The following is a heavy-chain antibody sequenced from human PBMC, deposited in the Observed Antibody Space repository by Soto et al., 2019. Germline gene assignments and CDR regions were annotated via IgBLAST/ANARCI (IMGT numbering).Heavy chain of an antibody. Sequence: TLYLTCTVAGVSISSGGYYWSWIRQHPGKGLEWIGYIYYSGSTYYNPSLKSRVTISVDTSKNQFSLKLSSVTAADTAVYYCARDTSDYGDYQNWFDHWGQGTLVTVSS. CDR3: ARDTSDYGDYQNWFDH. D-gene: IGHD4-17*01. CDR1: GVSISSGGYY. V-gene: IGHV4-31*03. CDR2: IYYSGST. J-gene: IGHJ5*02.